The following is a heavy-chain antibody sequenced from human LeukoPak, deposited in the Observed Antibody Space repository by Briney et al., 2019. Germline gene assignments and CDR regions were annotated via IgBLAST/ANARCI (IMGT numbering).Heavy chain of an antibody. CDR2: ISAYNGNT. CDR3: ATGEWLQFPHFDY. Sequence: ASVKVSCKASGYTFTSYGISWMRLAPGQGLEWMGWISAYNGNTNYAQKLQGRVTMTTDTSTSTAYMELSSLRSEDTAVYYCATGEWLQFPHFDYWGQGTLVTVSS. V-gene: IGHV1-18*01. CDR1: GYTFTSYG. J-gene: IGHJ4*02. D-gene: IGHD5-24*01.